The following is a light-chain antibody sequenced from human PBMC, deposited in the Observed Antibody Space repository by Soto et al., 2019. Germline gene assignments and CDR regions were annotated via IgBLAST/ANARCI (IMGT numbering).Light chain of an antibody. V-gene: IGKV3-20*01. CDR2: GAS. CDR1: QSVTSGY. J-gene: IGKJ4*01. Sequence: EIVLTQSPGTLSLSPGERATLSCRASQSVTSGYLAWYQQKPGQSPRLLMYGASSRATGVPDRFSGSGSGTDFTLTITRLEPEDFAVYYCRQYGTSPLTFGGGTKVEIK. CDR3: RQYGTSPLT.